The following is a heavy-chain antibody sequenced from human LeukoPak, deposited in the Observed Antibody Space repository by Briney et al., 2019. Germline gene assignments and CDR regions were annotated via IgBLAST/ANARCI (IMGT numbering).Heavy chain of an antibody. J-gene: IGHJ4*02. CDR1: GGPFSGYY. CDR3: AKAACTTSCYYNC. CDR2: INHSGST. D-gene: IGHD2-2*01. Sequence: SETLSLTCAVYGGPFSGYYWSWIRQPPGKGLEWIGEINHSGSTNYNPSLKSRVTISVDTSKNQFSLKLSSVTAADTAVYYCAKAACTTSCYYNCWGQGTLVTVSS. V-gene: IGHV4-34*01.